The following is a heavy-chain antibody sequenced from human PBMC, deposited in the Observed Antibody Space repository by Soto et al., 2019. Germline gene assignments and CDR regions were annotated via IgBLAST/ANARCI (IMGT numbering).Heavy chain of an antibody. CDR3: ARVLVYDYIWGSSGDATYNDY. V-gene: IGHV3-21*01. CDR2: ISSSSSYI. D-gene: IGHD3-16*01. Sequence: EVQLVESGGGLVKPGGSLRLSCAASGFTFSSYSMNWVRQAPGKGLEWVSSISSSSSYIYYADSVKGRFTISRDNAKNSLYLQMSSLRAEDTAVYYCARVLVYDYIWGSSGDATYNDYWGQGTLVTVSS. J-gene: IGHJ4*02. CDR1: GFTFSSYS.